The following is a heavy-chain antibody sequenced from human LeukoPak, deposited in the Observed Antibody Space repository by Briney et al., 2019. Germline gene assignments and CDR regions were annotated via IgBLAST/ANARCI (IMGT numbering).Heavy chain of an antibody. V-gene: IGHV4-30-2*05. CDR2: IYYSGST. CDR1: GGSISSDAYS. D-gene: IGHD3-22*01. CDR3: ARVQHYYDSSYGMDV. J-gene: IGHJ6*02. Sequence: SQTLSLTCAVSGGSISSDAYSWNWIRQPPGKGLEWIGYIYYSGSTYYNPSLKSRVTISVDTSKNQFSLKLSSVTAADTAVYYCARVQHYYDSSYGMDVWGQGTTVTVSS.